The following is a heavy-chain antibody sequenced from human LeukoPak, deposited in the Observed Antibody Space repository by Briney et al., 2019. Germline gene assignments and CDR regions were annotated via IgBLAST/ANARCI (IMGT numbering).Heavy chain of an antibody. V-gene: IGHV3-9*01. Sequence: GGSLRLSCEASGFTFNDYAIHWVRQAPGKGLEWVSGISWNSGSIGYADSVKGRLTISRDNAKNSLYLHINRLRTEDTALYYCAKDMYSSGSNGEGYLQHWGQGTLVTVSS. CDR3: AKDMYSSGSNGEGYLQH. CDR2: ISWNSGSI. D-gene: IGHD6-19*01. J-gene: IGHJ1*01. CDR1: GFTFNDYA.